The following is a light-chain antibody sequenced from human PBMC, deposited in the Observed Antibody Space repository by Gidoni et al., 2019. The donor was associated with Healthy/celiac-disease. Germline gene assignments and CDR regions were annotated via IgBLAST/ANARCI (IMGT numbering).Light chain of an antibody. J-gene: IGLJ2*01. Sequence: QSALTQPRPVSGSPGQSVTISCTGTSSDVGNYNYVSWYQQHPGKAPKLMIYDVSKRPSGVPDRFSGSKSGNTASLTISGLQAEDEADYYCCSYVGSYTVVFGGGTKLTVL. V-gene: IGLV2-11*01. CDR3: CSYVGSYTVV. CDR1: SSDVGNYNY. CDR2: DVS.